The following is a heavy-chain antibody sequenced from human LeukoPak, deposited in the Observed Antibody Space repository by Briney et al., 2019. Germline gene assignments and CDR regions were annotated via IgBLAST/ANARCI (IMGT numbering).Heavy chain of an antibody. CDR2: IYPGDSDT. V-gene: IGHV5-51*01. J-gene: IGHJ4*02. CDR1: GYRFDIYW. Sequence: GESLKISCHGSGYRFDIYWIAWVRQMPGKGLEFIGFIYPGDSDTRYSPSFQGQVTMAADKSISTAYLHLKASDTAIYYCARGYGGKSGKQSFDYWGQGTLVTVSS. D-gene: IGHD4-23*01. CDR3: ARGYGGKSGKQSFDY.